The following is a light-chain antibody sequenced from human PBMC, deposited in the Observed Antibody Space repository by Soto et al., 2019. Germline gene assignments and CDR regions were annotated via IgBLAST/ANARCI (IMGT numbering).Light chain of an antibody. J-gene: IGLJ3*02. CDR1: NSNIGSNT. CDR3: AAWDDTLNGPV. CDR2: SND. Sequence: QSVLTQPPSMSGTPGQRVTISCSGSNSNIGSNTVNWYQLPGTAPKLVIYSNDQRPSGVPDRSSGSKSGTSASLAISGLQSEDEGDYYCAAWDDTLNGPVFGVGTQLTVL. V-gene: IGLV1-44*01.